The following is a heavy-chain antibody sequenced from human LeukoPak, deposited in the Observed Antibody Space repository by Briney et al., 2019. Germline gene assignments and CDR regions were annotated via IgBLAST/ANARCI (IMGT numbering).Heavy chain of an antibody. D-gene: IGHD3-10*01. V-gene: IGHV3-38-3*01. CDR1: GFTVSSND. CDR2: ISGGST. J-gene: IGHJ4*02. Sequence: GGTLRLSCAASGFTVSSNDMSWVRQAPGKGLERVSSISGGSTYYADSRKGRFTIYRDNSKNTLHIQMNSLRAEDTAVYYCASVRFGEFLDYWGQGTLVTVSS. CDR3: ASVRFGEFLDY.